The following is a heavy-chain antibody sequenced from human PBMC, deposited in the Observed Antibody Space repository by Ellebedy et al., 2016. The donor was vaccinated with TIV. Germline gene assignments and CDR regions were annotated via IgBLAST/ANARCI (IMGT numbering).Heavy chain of an antibody. CDR2: IWYDGSNK. CDR3: ARDLNSSGWSPQH. J-gene: IGHJ1*01. CDR1: GFTFSSYG. D-gene: IGHD6-19*01. V-gene: IGHV3-33*01. Sequence: GGSLRLSCAASGFTFSSYGMHWVRQAPGKGLEWVAVIWYDGSNKDYADSVKGRFTISRDNSKHTLYLQMNSLRDEDTAVYYCARDLNSSGWSPQHWGQGTLVTVSS.